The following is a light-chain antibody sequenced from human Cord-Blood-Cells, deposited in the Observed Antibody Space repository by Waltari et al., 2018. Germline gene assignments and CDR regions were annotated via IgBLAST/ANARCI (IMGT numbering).Light chain of an antibody. Sequence: QSALTQPASVSGSPGQSITISCTGTSSDVGGYNYVSWYQQHTGKAPKLMIYDLSKRPSGVSNRFSGSKSGNTASLTIAGLQAEDEADYYCSSYTSSSTFVFGTGTKVTVL. CDR2: DLS. J-gene: IGLJ1*01. V-gene: IGLV2-14*01. CDR1: SSDVGGYNY. CDR3: SSYTSSSTFV.